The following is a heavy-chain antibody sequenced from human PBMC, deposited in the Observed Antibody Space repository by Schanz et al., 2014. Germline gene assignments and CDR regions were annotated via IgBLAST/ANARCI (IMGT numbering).Heavy chain of an antibody. CDR1: GGTFSSST. CDR2: IIPILDKT. Sequence: QVQLVQSGGEVKKPGSSVKVSCKASGGTFSSSTLTWVRQAPGQGLEWMGRIIPILDKTNYAQKFQGRVTMTADKSTSTVYMEVSGVRSEDTAVYYCARVDRTRYYAMDVWGQGTTVTVSS. D-gene: IGHD3-9*01. V-gene: IGHV1-69*04. J-gene: IGHJ6*02. CDR3: ARVDRTRYYAMDV.